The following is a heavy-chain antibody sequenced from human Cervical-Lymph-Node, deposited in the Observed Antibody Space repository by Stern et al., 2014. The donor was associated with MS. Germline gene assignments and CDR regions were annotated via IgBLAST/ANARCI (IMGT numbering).Heavy chain of an antibody. CDR2: IIPILGLA. Sequence: VQLVESGAEVKKPGSSMNVSCKPSGGTFSSSYAITWMRQAPGQGLEWMGRIIPILGLANYAQKCQDRVIITADKSTSTAYMELSSLRSEDTAVYYCARGVVSNRAAATLHNLFDPWGQGTLVTVSS. D-gene: IGHD1-20*01. J-gene: IGHJ5*02. CDR3: ARGVVSNRAAATLHNLFDP. V-gene: IGHV1-69*09. CDR1: GGTFSSSYA.